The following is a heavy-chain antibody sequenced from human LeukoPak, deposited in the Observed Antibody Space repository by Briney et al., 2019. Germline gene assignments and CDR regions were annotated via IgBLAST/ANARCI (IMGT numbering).Heavy chain of an antibody. J-gene: IGHJ5*02. V-gene: IGHV3-33*01. CDR2: IWYDGSNK. CDR1: GFTFGSYG. CDR3: ARGTDTAMVTGGYNWFDP. Sequence: GGSLRLSCAASGFTFGSYGMHWVRQAPGKGLEWVAVIWYDGSNKYYADSVKGRFTISRDNSNNTLYLQINSLRAEDTAMYYCARGTDTAMVTGGYNWFDPWGQGTLVTVSS. D-gene: IGHD5-18*01.